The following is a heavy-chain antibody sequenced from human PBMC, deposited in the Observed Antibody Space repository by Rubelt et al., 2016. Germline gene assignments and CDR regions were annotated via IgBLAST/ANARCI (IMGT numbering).Heavy chain of an antibody. CDR3: ARVRELQDYYYGMDV. Sequence: EVQLVESGGGLVQPGGSLRLSCAASGFTFSSYWMHWVRQAPGKGLVWVSRINSDGSSTSYADSVKGRFTISRENAKNTLYLQMNSRRAEDTAVYDCARVRELQDYYYGMDVWGQGTTVTVSS. V-gene: IGHV3-74*01. D-gene: IGHD1-7*01. CDR2: INSDGSST. J-gene: IGHJ6*02. CDR1: GFTFSSYW.